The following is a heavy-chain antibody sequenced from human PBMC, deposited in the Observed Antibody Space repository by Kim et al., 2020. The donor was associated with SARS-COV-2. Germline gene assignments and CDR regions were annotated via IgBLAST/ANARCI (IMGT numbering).Heavy chain of an antibody. J-gene: IGHJ4*02. D-gene: IGHD6-6*01. CDR2: IYYSGNT. Sequence: SETLSLTCTVFGGSISGGAYYWSWIRQHPVKGLEWIGNIYYSGNTYYNPSLRGRVSISVDTSKNQFTLKLTSVSAADTAVYYCARDPRRGSSRTGFDYWGQGTLVTVSS. CDR1: GGSISGGAYY. CDR3: ARDPRRGSSRTGFDY. V-gene: IGHV4-31*03.